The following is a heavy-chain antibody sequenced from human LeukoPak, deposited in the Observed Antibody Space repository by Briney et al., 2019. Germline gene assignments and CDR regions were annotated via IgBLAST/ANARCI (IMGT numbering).Heavy chain of an antibody. J-gene: IGHJ4*02. CDR2: IYYSGST. Sequence: SETLSLTCAVYGGSFSGYYRSWIRQPPGKGLEWIGYIYYSGSTNYNPSLKSRVTISVDTSKNQFSLKLSSVTAADTAVYYCARDVAYCSSTSCLPLWGQGTLVTVSS. CDR3: ARDVAYCSSTSCLPL. V-gene: IGHV4-59*01. CDR1: GGSFSGYY. D-gene: IGHD2-2*01.